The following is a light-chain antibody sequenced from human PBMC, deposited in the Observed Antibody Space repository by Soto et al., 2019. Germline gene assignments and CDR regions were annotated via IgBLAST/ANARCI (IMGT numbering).Light chain of an antibody. Sequence: EIVLTQSPGTLSLSPGERATLSCRASQSVRNNYLAWYQQKTGQAPRFLIDDASSRATGIPDRFSGSGSGTDFTLTISRLEPEDFAVYYCQQYGSSPLTFGRGTKVEVK. V-gene: IGKV3-20*01. CDR3: QQYGSSPLT. CDR1: QSVRNNY. CDR2: DAS. J-gene: IGKJ4*01.